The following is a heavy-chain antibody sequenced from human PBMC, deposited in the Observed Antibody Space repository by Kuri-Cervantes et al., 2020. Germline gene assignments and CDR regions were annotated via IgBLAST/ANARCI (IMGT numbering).Heavy chain of an antibody. Sequence: ASVKVSCKTSGYTFFNYGITWVRQAPGQGLEWMGWISTYYGDTNSAQKFQGRLTMTTDASTSTAYMELRSLRSDDTAVYYCVRVPEGNLWYDSSGYYYDYEYFQHWGQGTLVTVSS. J-gene: IGHJ1*01. D-gene: IGHD3-22*01. V-gene: IGHV1-18*01. CDR1: GYTFFNYG. CDR2: ISTYYGDT. CDR3: VRVPEGNLWYDSSGYYYDYEYFQH.